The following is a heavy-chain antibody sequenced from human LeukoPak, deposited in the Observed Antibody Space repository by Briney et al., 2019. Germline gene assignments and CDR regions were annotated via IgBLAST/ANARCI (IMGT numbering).Heavy chain of an antibody. Sequence: GGSLRLSCAASGFTFRSYAMSWVRQAPGKGLEWVSGISDSAGSTYYADSVKGRFTISRDNSKNTVYLQMDSLRAEDTAVYYCARLVRGVIPIWGQGTMVTVSS. V-gene: IGHV3-23*01. D-gene: IGHD3-10*01. CDR3: ARLVRGVIPI. J-gene: IGHJ3*02. CDR1: GFTFRSYA. CDR2: ISDSAGST.